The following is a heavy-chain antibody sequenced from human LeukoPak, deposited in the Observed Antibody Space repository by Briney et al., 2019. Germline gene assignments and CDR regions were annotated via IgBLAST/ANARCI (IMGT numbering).Heavy chain of an antibody. D-gene: IGHD3-3*01. CDR2: IKGKTDGGTT. Sequence: GGSLRLSCAASGFTFSNAWMSWVRQAPGKGLEWVGRIKGKTDGGTTDYAAPVKGRFTISRDDSKNTLYLQMNSLKTEDIAVYYCTSGRITIFGVDTFDYWGQGTLVTVSS. V-gene: IGHV3-15*01. CDR1: GFTFSNAW. CDR3: TSGRITIFGVDTFDY. J-gene: IGHJ4*02.